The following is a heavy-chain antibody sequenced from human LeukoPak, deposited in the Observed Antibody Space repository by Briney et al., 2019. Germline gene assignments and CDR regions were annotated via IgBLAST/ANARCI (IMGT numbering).Heavy chain of an antibody. CDR3: ARDLGYSGFDWAP. J-gene: IGHJ5*02. V-gene: IGHV4-59*01. CDR2: IYYSGST. Sequence: PSETLSLTCTVSGGSISSYYWSWIRQPPGKGLEWIGYIYYSGSTNYNPSLKSRVTISVDTSKNQFSLKLSSVTAADTAVYYCARDLGYSGFDWAPWGQGTLVTVSS. CDR1: GGSISSYY. D-gene: IGHD5-12*01.